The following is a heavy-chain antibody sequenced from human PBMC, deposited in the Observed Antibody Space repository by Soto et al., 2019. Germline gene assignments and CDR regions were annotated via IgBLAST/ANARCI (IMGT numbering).Heavy chain of an antibody. Sequence: GGSLRLSCAGSGFSFSTYAMHWVRQAPGKGLEWLAIIWFDGVKEYYAESVRGRFTISIDSSKNTVFLQMDTVGAEDSALYYCTRATFDVWGQGTTVTVYS. CDR3: TRATFDV. CDR2: IWFDGVKE. CDR1: GFSFSTYA. J-gene: IGHJ6*02. V-gene: IGHV3-33*01.